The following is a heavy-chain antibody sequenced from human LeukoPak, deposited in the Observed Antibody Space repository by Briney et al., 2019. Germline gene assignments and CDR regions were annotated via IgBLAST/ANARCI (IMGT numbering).Heavy chain of an antibody. V-gene: IGHV3-66*01. J-gene: IGHJ4*02. D-gene: IGHD2-15*01. Sequence: PGGSLRLSCAASEFSVGSNYMTWVRQAPGKGLEWVSLIYSGGSTYYADSVKGRFTISRDNSKNTLYLQMNSLRAEDTAVYYCARANARPLSCSGGSCYSGGDYWGQGTLVTVSS. CDR1: EFSVGSNY. CDR3: ARANARPLSCSGGSCYSGGDY. CDR2: IYSGGST.